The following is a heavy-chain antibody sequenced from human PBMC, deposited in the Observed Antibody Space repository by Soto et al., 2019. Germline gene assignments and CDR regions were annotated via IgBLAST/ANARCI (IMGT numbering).Heavy chain of an antibody. CDR1: GGSISSYY. V-gene: IGHV4-59*01. CDR2: IYYSGST. D-gene: IGHD5-18*01. J-gene: IGHJ4*02. Sequence: SETLSPTCTVSGGSISSYYWSWIRQPPGKGLEWIGYIYYSGSTNYNPSLKSRVTISVDTSKNQFSLKLSSVTAADTAVYYCARNGYGYNFDYWGQGTLVTVSS. CDR3: ARNGYGYNFDY.